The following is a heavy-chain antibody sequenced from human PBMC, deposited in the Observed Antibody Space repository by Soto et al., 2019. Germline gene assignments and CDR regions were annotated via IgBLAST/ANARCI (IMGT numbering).Heavy chain of an antibody. CDR3: ARVYPDVVFDI. CDR2: VNPNSGAT. CDR1: GYTFSGYF. D-gene: IGHD2-15*01. V-gene: IGHV1-2*02. J-gene: IGHJ3*02. Sequence: QVQLVQSGAEVKKPGASVKVSCKASGYTFSGYFMHWVRQAPGQGLEWMGWVNPNSGATNYARQFQGRVTMTRDTSISTAYMEVSRLRSDDTAVYYCARVYPDVVFDIWGQGTMVTVSS.